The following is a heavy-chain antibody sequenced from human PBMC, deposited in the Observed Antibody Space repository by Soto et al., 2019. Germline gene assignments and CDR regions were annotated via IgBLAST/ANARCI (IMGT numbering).Heavy chain of an antibody. V-gene: IGHV4-30-4*01. D-gene: IGHD3-3*01. CDR1: GGSISSGDYY. J-gene: IGHJ5*02. Sequence: SETLSLTCTVSGGSISSGDYYWSWIRQPPGKGLEWIGYIYYSGSTYYNPSLKSRVTISVDTSKNQFSLKLSSVTAADTAVYYCAREVRFLEWLLSDWFDPWGQGTLVTVSS. CDR3: AREVRFLEWLLSDWFDP. CDR2: IYYSGST.